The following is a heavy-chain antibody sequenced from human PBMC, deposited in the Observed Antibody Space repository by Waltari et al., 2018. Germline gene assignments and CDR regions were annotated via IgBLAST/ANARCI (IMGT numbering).Heavy chain of an antibody. CDR1: GVSLSSYY. CDR3: ARGEEGIADY. V-gene: IGHV4-59*01. Sequence: QVQLQESGPGLVTPSATLSLTCTVSGVSLSSYYWSWIRQPPGKGLEWIGYIYYSGSTNYNPSLKSRVTISVDTSKNQFSLKLSSVTAADTAVYYCARGEEGIADYWGQGTLVTVSS. D-gene: IGHD1-26*01. CDR2: IYYSGST. J-gene: IGHJ4*02.